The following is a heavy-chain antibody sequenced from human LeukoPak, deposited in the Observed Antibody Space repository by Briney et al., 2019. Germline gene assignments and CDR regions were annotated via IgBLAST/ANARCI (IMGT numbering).Heavy chain of an antibody. J-gene: IGHJ5*02. V-gene: IGHV4-61*02. CDR3: AISSGWYPSGFDP. Sequence: SQTLSLTCTVSGGSISSGSYYWSWIRQPAGKGLEWIGRIYTSGSTNYNPSLKSRVTISVDTSKNQFSLKLSSVTAADTAVYYCAISSGWYPSGFDPWGQGTLVTVSS. CDR2: IYTSGST. CDR1: GGSISSGSYY. D-gene: IGHD6-19*01.